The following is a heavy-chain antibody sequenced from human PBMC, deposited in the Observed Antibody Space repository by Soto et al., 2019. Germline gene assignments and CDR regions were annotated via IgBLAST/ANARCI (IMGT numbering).Heavy chain of an antibody. D-gene: IGHD6-19*01. CDR1: GADINTYS. J-gene: IGHJ6*02. V-gene: IGHV4-4*07. CDR2: IYTSASI. CDR3: ARDREAGYNFYYGMDV. Sequence: SETLSLTCSVSGADINTYSWTWIRQPAGKGLEWIGRIYTSASINYNPSLKGRVTLSVDTSTNQVSLRLASVTAADTAIYYCARDREAGYNFYYGMDVWGQGTTVTVS.